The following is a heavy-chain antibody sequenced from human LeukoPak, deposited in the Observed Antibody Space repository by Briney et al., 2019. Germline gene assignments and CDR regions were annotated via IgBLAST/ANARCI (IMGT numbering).Heavy chain of an antibody. J-gene: IGHJ4*02. V-gene: IGHV4-59*08. D-gene: IGHD5-18*01. CDR2: IYYSGST. CDR3: ASAYSYGYGYFDY. Sequence: PSETLSLTCTVSGSSISSYYWSWIRQPPGKGLEWIGYIYYSGSTNYNPSLKSRVTISVDTSKNQFSLKLSSVTAADTAVYYCASAYSYGYGYFDYWGQGTLVTVSS. CDR1: GSSISSYY.